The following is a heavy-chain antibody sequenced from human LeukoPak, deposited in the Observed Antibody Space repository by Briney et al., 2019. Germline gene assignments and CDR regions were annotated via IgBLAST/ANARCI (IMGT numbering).Heavy chain of an antibody. V-gene: IGHV1-18*01. CDR2: ISAYDGNT. Sequence: ASVKVSCKASGYTFTSYGISWVRQDPGQGLEWMGWISAYDGNTNYAQKLQGRVTMTTDTSTSTAYMELRSLRSDDTAVYYCARERGQWLTDWYIDLWGRGTLVTVSS. CDR1: GYTFTSYG. D-gene: IGHD6-19*01. CDR3: ARERGQWLTDWYIDL. J-gene: IGHJ2*01.